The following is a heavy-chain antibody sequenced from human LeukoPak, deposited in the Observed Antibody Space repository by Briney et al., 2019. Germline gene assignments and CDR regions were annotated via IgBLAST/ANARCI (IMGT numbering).Heavy chain of an antibody. CDR3: ARINYGDYRYGMNV. V-gene: IGHV1-69*05. Sequence: SVKVSCKASGGTFSSYAISWVRQAPGQGLEWMGGIIPIFGTANYAQKFQGRVTMTRDTSISTAYMELSSLRSEDTAVYYCARINYGDYRYGMNVWGQGTTVTVSS. CDR1: GGTFSSYA. J-gene: IGHJ6*02. CDR2: IIPIFGTA. D-gene: IGHD4-17*01.